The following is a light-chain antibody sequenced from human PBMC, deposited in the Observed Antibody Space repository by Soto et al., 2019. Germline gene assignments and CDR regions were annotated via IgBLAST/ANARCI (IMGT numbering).Light chain of an antibody. Sequence: DIQMTQSPSTLSASVGDRVTITCRASQSISSWLAWYQQKPGKAPKLLIYKASSLESGVPSRFSGSGSGTEFPLTISSLQHDDFANYYCQQYNSSPTFGQGTKVEIK. CDR1: QSISSW. CDR3: QQYNSSPT. V-gene: IGKV1-5*03. J-gene: IGKJ1*01. CDR2: KAS.